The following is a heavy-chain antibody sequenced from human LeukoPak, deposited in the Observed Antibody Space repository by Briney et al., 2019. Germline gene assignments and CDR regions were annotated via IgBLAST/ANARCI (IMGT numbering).Heavy chain of an antibody. J-gene: IGHJ4*02. CDR2: VRQDGSET. Sequence: GGSLRLSCAASGFTFSNYWMSWVRQPPGEGLEWVANVRQDGSETYYVDSVKGRFTISRDNTKNSLYLQMNSLRAEDTAVYYCARPPYSGGWYLMFWGQGTLVTVSS. V-gene: IGHV3-7*01. CDR3: ARPPYSGGWYLMF. D-gene: IGHD6-19*01. CDR1: GFTFSNYW.